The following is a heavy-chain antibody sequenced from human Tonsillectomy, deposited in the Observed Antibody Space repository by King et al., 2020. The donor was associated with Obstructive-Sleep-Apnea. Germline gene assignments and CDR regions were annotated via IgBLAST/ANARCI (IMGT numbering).Heavy chain of an antibody. Sequence: QLQESGPELVKPSQTLSLTCTVSGGSFSSGDYYWNWIRQPPGKGLEWIGYIYYSGSPYYNPSLRSRVTISIDTVKNQLSLKLSSVTAAETAFDYCARYPSRTLGWFGPWGQGTLVTVSS. CDR3: ARYPSRTLGWFGP. D-gene: IGHD2-2*01. CDR2: IYYSGSP. CDR1: GGSFSSGDYY. J-gene: IGHJ5*02. V-gene: IGHV4-31*03.